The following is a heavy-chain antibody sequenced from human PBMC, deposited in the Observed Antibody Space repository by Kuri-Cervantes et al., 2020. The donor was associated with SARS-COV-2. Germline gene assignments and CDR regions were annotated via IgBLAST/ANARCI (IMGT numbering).Heavy chain of an antibody. J-gene: IGHJ3*01. CDR2: INPNSGGT. CDR1: GYTSTGYY. Sequence: ASVKVSCKASGYTSTGYYMHWVRQAPGQGLEWMGWINPNSGGTNYAQKFQGRVTMTGDTSISTAYMQLSRLRSDDTALYYCARDFSGVYDITGERDAFDVWGQGPMVTVSS. D-gene: IGHD2-8*01. CDR3: ARDFSGVYDITGERDAFDV. V-gene: IGHV1-2*02.